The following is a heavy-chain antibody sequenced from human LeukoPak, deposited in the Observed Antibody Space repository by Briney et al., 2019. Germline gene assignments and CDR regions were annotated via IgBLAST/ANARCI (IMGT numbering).Heavy chain of an antibody. Sequence: PGGSLRLSCAASGFTFSSYAMSWVRQAPGKGLEWVSAISGSGGSTYYADSVKGRFTISRDNSKNTLYLQMNSLRAEDTAVYQCAKGQWLDYYFDYWGQGTLVTVSS. J-gene: IGHJ4*02. V-gene: IGHV3-23*01. CDR1: GFTFSSYA. D-gene: IGHD5-12*01. CDR2: ISGSGGST. CDR3: AKGQWLDYYFDY.